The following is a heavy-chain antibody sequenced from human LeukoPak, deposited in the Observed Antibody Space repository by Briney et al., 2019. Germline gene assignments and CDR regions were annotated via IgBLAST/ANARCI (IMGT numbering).Heavy chain of an antibody. CDR2: AYYRSQWYS. V-gene: IGHV6-1*01. D-gene: IGHD6-19*01. J-gene: IGHJ4*02. CDR3: ARALGTSGWYTFDF. Sequence: SQTLSLTCAISGDSVSSKNGAWNWIRQSPSRCLEWLGRAYYRSQWYSDSAFSVGGRAAINADTSKSQCALQRHSVTPEDTAVYYCARALGTSGWYTFDFWGQGSLVTVTS. CDR1: GDSVSSKNGA.